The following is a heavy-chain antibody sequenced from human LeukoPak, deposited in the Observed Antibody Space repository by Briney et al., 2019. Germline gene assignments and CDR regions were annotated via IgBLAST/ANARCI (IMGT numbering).Heavy chain of an antibody. CDR1: GGSNSSYY. CDR3: ARESRIGYSSSWGSGFDP. Sequence: SETLSLTCTVSGGSNSSYYWSWIRQPAGKGLEWIGRIYTSGSTNYNPSLKSRVTMSVDTSKNQFSLKLSSVTAADTAVYYCARESRIGYSSSWGSGFDPWGQGTLVTVSS. J-gene: IGHJ5*02. D-gene: IGHD6-13*01. CDR2: IYTSGST. V-gene: IGHV4-4*07.